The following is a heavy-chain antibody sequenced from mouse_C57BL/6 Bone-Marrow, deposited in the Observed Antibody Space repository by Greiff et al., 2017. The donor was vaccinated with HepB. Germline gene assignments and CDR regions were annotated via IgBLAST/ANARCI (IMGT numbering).Heavy chain of an antibody. J-gene: IGHJ2*01. CDR3: ARRQTGTWFLFDY. CDR2: IYPRDGST. D-gene: IGHD4-1*01. Sequence: QVQLQQSGPELVKPGASVKLSCKASGYTFTSYDINWVQQRPGQGLEWIGWIYPRDGSTKYNEKFKGKATLTVDTSSSTAYMELHSLTSEDSAVYFCARRQTGTWFLFDYWGQGTTLTVSS. V-gene: IGHV1-85*01. CDR1: GYTFTSYD.